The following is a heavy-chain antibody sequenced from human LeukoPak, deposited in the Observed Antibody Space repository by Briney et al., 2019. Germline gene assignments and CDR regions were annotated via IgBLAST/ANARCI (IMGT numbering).Heavy chain of an antibody. CDR2: IYPGDSDT. CDR3: ARSSKGIGYYYYGMDV. D-gene: IGHD6-13*01. J-gene: IGHJ6*02. V-gene: IGHV5-51*01. Sequence: RRGESLKISCKGSGYSFSSYWIGWVRQMPGKGLEWMGIIYPGDSDTRYSPSFQGQVTISADKSISTAYLQWSSLKASDTAMYYCARSSKGIGYYYYGMDVWGQGTTVTVSS. CDR1: GYSFSSYW.